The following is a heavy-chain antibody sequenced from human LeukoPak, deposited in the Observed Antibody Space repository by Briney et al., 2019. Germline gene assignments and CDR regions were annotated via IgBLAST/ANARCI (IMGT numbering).Heavy chain of an antibody. D-gene: IGHD6-13*01. V-gene: IGHV1-2*02. J-gene: IGHJ4*02. CDR1: VYTFTVYY. CDR3: ARAYAAAGFDY. Sequence: ASVRVSFKASVYTFTVYYMHWVRQAPGQGGEWMGWINPNSGGTNYAQKFQGRVTMTRDTSISTAYMELSRLRSDDTAVYYCARAYAAAGFDYWGQGTLVTVSS. CDR2: INPNSGGT.